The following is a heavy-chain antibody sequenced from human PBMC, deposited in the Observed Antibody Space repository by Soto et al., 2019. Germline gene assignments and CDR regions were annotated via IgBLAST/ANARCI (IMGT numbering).Heavy chain of an antibody. V-gene: IGHV4-30-2*01. CDR3: ARAPPGPAPRWGV. J-gene: IGHJ6*02. CDR2: IYPTGKT. D-gene: IGHD3-16*01. CDR1: NGSISSGGYS. Sequence: LSLTCTVSNGSISSGGYSWSWIRQTPGKGLEWIGYIYPTGKTYYNPSLKNRATLSIDTSQNQFSLQLTSVTAADTAVYYCARAPPGPAPRWGVWGHGTTVTVSS.